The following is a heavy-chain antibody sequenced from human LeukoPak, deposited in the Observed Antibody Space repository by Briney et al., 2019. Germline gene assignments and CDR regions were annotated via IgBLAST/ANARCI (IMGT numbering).Heavy chain of an antibody. V-gene: IGHV4-4*08. CDR3: ASGGENIDAFDI. Sequence: SETLSLTCTVSGGSISSYYWSWIRQPPGKGLEWIGRFYTSGSTNYNPSLKSRVTVSVDTSKNQFSLKLSSVTAADTAVYYCASGGENIDAFDIWGQGTMVTVSS. D-gene: IGHD2-21*01. CDR2: FYTSGST. J-gene: IGHJ3*02. CDR1: GGSISSYY.